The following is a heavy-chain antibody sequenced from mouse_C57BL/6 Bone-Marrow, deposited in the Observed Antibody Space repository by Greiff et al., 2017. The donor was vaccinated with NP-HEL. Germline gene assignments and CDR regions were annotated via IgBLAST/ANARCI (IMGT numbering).Heavy chain of an antibody. CDR1: GFNIKDDY. V-gene: IGHV14-4*01. Sequence: VQLQQSGAELVRPGASVKLSCTASGFNIKDDYMHWVKQRPEQGLEWIGWIDPENGDTEYASKFQGKVTITADTSSNTAYLQLSSLTSEDTAVYYCTIYGNYVSPFAYWGQGTLVTVSA. CDR3: TIYGNYVSPFAY. J-gene: IGHJ3*01. D-gene: IGHD2-1*01. CDR2: IDPENGDT.